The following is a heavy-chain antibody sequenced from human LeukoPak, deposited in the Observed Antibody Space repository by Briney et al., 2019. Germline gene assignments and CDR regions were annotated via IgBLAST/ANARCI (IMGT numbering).Heavy chain of an antibody. J-gene: IGHJ4*02. V-gene: IGHV3-30-3*01. Sequence: GGSLRLACAASGFTFSTYAMHWVRQAPGKGLEWVAVISYDGINKYYAESVKGRFTISRDNSKNMLYLQMNSLRVEDTAVYYCTRVGGDSGDFDYWGQGTLVTVSS. CDR2: ISYDGINK. CDR1: GFTFSTYA. CDR3: TRVGGDSGDFDY. D-gene: IGHD4-17*01.